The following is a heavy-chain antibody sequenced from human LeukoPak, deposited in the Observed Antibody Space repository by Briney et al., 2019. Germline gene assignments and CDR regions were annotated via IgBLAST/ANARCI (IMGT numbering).Heavy chain of an antibody. CDR3: ASQGDIVATMEP. CDR2: IYTSGST. Sequence: SETLSLTCTVSGGSISSYYWSWIRQPPGKGLEWIGYIYTSGSTNYNPSLKSRVTISVDTSKNPFSLKLSSVTAADTAVYYCASQGDIVATMEPWGQGTLVTVSS. J-gene: IGHJ5*02. CDR1: GGSISSYY. D-gene: IGHD5-12*01. V-gene: IGHV4-4*09.